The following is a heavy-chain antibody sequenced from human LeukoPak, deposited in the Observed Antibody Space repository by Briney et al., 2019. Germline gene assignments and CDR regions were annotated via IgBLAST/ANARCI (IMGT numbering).Heavy chain of an antibody. J-gene: IGHJ4*02. CDR2: IFYAGST. CDR3: ARLGSYSDL. CDR1: GDSISSETYH. V-gene: IGHV4-39*01. D-gene: IGHD1-26*01. Sequence: SETLSLTCTVSGDSISSETYHWGWIRQPPGKGLQWIGSIFYAGSTYYNPSLRSRVSISVDTSKDQFSLKLFPVTAADTAVYYCARLGSYSDLWGQGTLVTVSS.